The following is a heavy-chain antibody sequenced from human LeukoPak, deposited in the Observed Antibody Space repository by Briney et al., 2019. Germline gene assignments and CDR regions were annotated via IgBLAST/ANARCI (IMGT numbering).Heavy chain of an antibody. CDR2: IYYSGST. J-gene: IGHJ4*02. CDR1: GGSISSSSYY. CDR3: ARVRGSYYNPWYFDY. D-gene: IGHD3-10*01. V-gene: IGHV4-39*07. Sequence: SETLSLTCTVSGGSISSSSYYWGWIRQPPGKGLEWIGSIYYSGSTYYNPSLKSRVTISVDRSKNQFSLKLSSVTAADTAVYYCARVRGSYYNPWYFDYWGQGTLVTVSS.